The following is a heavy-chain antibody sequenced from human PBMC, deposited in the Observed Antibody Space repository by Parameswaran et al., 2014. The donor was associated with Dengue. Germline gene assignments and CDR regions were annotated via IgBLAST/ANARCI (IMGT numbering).Heavy chain of an antibody. CDR2: IYYSGST. J-gene: IGHJ5*02. Sequence: WIRQPPGKGLEWIGYIYYSGSTNYNPSLKSRVTISVDTSKNQFSLKLSSVTAADTAVYYCARGLRFLEWLPSNWFDPWGQGTLVTVSS. D-gene: IGHD3-3*01. V-gene: IGHV4-59*01. CDR3: ARGLRFLEWLPSNWFDP.